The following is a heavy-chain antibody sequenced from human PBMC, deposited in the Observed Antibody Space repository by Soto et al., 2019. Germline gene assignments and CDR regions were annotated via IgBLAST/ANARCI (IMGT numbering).Heavy chain of an antibody. CDR1: GFTLSDYY. V-gene: IGHV3-11*01. Sequence: QVQLVESGGDLVQPGGSLRLSCVASGFTLSDYYMTWIRQTPGKGLEWVASISRRGNIIRYADSLKGRFTISRDNAKNSLFLEMDSLRGEGTGIYYCARDTSEARSNAAVWGHGTTVTVSS. J-gene: IGHJ6*02. CDR3: ARDTSEARSNAAV. D-gene: IGHD6-25*01. CDR2: ISRRGNII.